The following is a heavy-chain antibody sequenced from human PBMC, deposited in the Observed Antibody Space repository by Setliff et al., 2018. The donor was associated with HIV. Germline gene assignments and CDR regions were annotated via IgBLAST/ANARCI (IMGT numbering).Heavy chain of an antibody. CDR2: INHSGRT. V-gene: IGHV4-34*01. J-gene: IGHJ6*03. CDR1: GGSFSDFY. D-gene: IGHD6-19*01. Sequence: SETLSLTCAVYGGSFSDFYWSWIRQSPGKGLEWIGDINHSGRTNNNPSLKSRVTISVDTSKNQFSLKLRSVTAADRAVYYCARVPGYSSGTSYMDVWGKGTTVTVSS. CDR3: ARVPGYSSGTSYMDV.